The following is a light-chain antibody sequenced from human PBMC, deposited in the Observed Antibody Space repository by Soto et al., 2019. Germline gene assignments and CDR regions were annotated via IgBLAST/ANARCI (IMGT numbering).Light chain of an antibody. V-gene: IGLV2-23*01. CDR3: CSYAGSSTPHVV. CDR1: SSDVGSYNL. J-gene: IGLJ2*01. CDR2: EGS. Sequence: QSVLTQPASVSGSPGQWITISCTGTSSDVGSYNLVSWYQQHPGKAPKLMIYEGSKRPSGVSNRFSGSKSGNTASLTISGLQAEDEADYYCCSYAGSSTPHVVFGGGTKVTVL.